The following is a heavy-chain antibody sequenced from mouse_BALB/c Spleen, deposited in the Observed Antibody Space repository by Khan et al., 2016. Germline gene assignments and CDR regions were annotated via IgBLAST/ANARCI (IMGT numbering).Heavy chain of an antibody. CDR3: VRGVIMVVDYFDY. V-gene: IGHV5-6-5*01. D-gene: IGHD1-1*01. J-gene: IGHJ2*01. CDR2: ISSGGTT. CDR1: GFTFSSHA. Sequence: EVELVESGGGLVKPGGSLKLSCAASGFTFSSHAMSWVRQTPEKRLEWVASISSGGTTFYPDSLKGRFTISRDNARNILYLQMTSLSSEDTAMYYCVRGVIMVVDYFDYWGQGTTLTVSS.